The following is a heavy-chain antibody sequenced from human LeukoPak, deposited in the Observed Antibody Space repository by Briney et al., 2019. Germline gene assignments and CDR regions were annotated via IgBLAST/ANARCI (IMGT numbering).Heavy chain of an antibody. J-gene: IGHJ3*02. V-gene: IGHV4-59*08. D-gene: IGHD1-26*01. CDR3: SRRAETHYAFDI. CDR2: IYYNGIS. Sequence: SETLSLTCTVSGDSISRFYWSWVRQPPGKGLEWIAYIYYNGISDYNPSLKSRVTISLDTSKNQFSLRLNSVTAADTAIYYCSRRAETHYAFDIWGQGTMVTVSS. CDR1: GDSISRFY.